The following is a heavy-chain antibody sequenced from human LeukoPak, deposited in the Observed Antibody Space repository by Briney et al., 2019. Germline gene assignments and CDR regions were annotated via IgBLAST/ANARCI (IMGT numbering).Heavy chain of an antibody. CDR1: GGTFSSDA. J-gene: IGHJ6*04. V-gene: IGHV1-69*01. Sequence: SVKVSCKASGGTFSSDAISWVRQAPGQGLEWMGGIIPIFGTANYAQKFQGRVTITADESTSTAYMELSSLRSEDTAVYYCARDLRSTSCLDVWGKGTTVTVSS. D-gene: IGHD2-2*01. CDR3: ARDLRSTSCLDV. CDR2: IIPIFGTA.